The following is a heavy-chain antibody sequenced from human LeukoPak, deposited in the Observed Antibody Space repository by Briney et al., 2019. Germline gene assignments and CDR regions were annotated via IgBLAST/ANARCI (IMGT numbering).Heavy chain of an antibody. D-gene: IGHD5-18*01. J-gene: IGHJ6*02. CDR1: GYTFTSYG. CDR2: ISAYNGNT. CDR3: ARASYGYYYYGMDV. V-gene: IGHV1-18*01. Sequence: ASVKVSCKASGYTFTSYGISWVRQAPGQGLEWMGWISAYNGNTNYAQKLQGRVTMTTDTSTSTAYMELRSLRSDDTAVYYCARASYGYYYYGMDVWGQGTTVTVSS.